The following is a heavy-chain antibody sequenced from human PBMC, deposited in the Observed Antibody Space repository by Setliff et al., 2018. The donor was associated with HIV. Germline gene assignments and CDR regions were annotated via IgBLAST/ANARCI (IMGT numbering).Heavy chain of an antibody. J-gene: IGHJ4*02. V-gene: IGHV1-46*01. CDR3: AAVRLSHLGYCRSATCYPDY. CDR2: INPSGGSP. CDR1: GHTFTNYY. Sequence: ASVKVSCKASGHTFTNYYIHWVRQAPGQGLEWMGIINPSGGSPSYAQKFQGRVTMTRDTSTDTAYMELSSLRSEDTAVYYCAAVRLSHLGYCRSATCYPDYWGQGTLVTVSS. D-gene: IGHD2-15*01.